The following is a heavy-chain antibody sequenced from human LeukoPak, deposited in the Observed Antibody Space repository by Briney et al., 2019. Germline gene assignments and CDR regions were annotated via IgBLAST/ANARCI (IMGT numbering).Heavy chain of an antibody. CDR2: ISYDGNIK. J-gene: IGHJ4*02. Sequence: GGSLRLSCAASGFTFRSYAIHWVRQAPGKGLEWVAFISYDGNIKHYADSVKGRFSISRDNSKNTLSLQMNSLRGEDTAVYYCARDRSVHYSTDYWGQGTLVTVSS. CDR1: GFTFRSYA. D-gene: IGHD3-10*01. V-gene: IGHV3-30-3*01. CDR3: ARDRSVHYSTDY.